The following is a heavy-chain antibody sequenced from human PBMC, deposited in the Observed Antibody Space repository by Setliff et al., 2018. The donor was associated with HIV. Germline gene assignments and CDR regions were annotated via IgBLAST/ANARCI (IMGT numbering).Heavy chain of an antibody. CDR3: AGESSIAVAEYFQH. CDR1: GFTFNNYA. J-gene: IGHJ1*01. V-gene: IGHV3-23*01. Sequence: PGGSLRLSCAASGFTFNNYAMSWVRQAPGKGLEWVSDISGSGGRTYYADSVKGRFTISRDSSKNTLYLQMNSLRAEDTAVYYCAGESSIAVAEYFQHWGQGTLVTVSS. D-gene: IGHD6-19*01. CDR2: ISGSGGRT.